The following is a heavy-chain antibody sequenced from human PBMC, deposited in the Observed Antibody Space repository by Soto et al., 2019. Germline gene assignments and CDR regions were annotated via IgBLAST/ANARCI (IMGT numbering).Heavy chain of an antibody. J-gene: IGHJ4*02. D-gene: IGHD5-12*01. CDR3: AKDPPSGYDG. CDR1: GFTFDDYA. Sequence: SGGSLRLSCAASGFTFDDYAMHWVRQAPGKGLEWVSGISWNSGSIGYADSVKGRFTISRDNAKNSLYLQMNSLRAEDTALYYCAKDPPSGYDGWGQGTLVTVSS. CDR2: ISWNSGSI. V-gene: IGHV3-9*01.